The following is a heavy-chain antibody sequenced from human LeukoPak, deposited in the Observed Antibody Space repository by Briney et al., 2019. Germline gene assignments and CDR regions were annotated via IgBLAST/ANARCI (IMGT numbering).Heavy chain of an antibody. V-gene: IGHV3-21*01. CDR3: ARDSPLLYSSSWYGSPPPYYFDY. Sequence: PGRSLRLSCAASGFTFSSYSMNWVRQAPGKGLEWVSSISSSSSYIYYADSVKGRFTISRDNAKNSLYLQMNSLRAEDTAVYYCARDSPLLYSSSWYGSPPPYYFDYWGQGTLVTVSS. CDR2: ISSSSSYI. D-gene: IGHD6-13*01. J-gene: IGHJ4*02. CDR1: GFTFSSYS.